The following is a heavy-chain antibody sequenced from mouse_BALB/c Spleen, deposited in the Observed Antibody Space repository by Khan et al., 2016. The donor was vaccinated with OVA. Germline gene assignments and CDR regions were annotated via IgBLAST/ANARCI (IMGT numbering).Heavy chain of an antibody. Sequence: EVKLVESGPGLVKPSQSLALTCTVSGSSIPSDYAWNWIRQFPGSKLEWMGYIRNSGNTSYNPSLKSRITITRDTSKNQFFLQLNSVTTEDTATDYCARDGNWYFDVWGAGTTVTVSS. CDR1: GSSIPSDYA. D-gene: IGHD2-1*01. CDR2: IRNSGNT. CDR3: ARDGNWYFDV. V-gene: IGHV3-2*02. J-gene: IGHJ1*01.